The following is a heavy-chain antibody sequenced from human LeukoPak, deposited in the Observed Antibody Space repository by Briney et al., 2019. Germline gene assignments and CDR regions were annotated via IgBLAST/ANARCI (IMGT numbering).Heavy chain of an antibody. CDR2: IYYSESS. V-gene: IGHV4-59*01. CDR1: GGSISTYY. D-gene: IGHD3-10*01. J-gene: IGHJ3*02. CDR3: ARDGSYGAFDI. Sequence: PSETLSLTCTVSGGSISTYYWSWIRQPPGKGLEWIGYIYYSESSNYNLSLKTRVTISVDTSKNQFSLKLSSVTAADTAVYYCARDGSYGAFDIWGQGTMVTVSS.